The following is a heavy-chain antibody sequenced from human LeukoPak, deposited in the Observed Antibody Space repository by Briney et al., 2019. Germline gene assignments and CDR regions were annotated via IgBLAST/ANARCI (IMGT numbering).Heavy chain of an antibody. CDR2: IHYSGST. CDR3: ARGYYDSSGYSNTFDI. Sequence: SETLSLTCSVSGVSITTSYWSWIRQPPGKGLGWIGFIHYSGSTNYNPSLKSRATISADTSNNQFSLKVTSVTAADTAVYYCARGYYDSSGYSNTFDIWGQGTTVTVSS. CDR1: GVSITTSY. J-gene: IGHJ3*02. V-gene: IGHV4-59*01. D-gene: IGHD3-22*01.